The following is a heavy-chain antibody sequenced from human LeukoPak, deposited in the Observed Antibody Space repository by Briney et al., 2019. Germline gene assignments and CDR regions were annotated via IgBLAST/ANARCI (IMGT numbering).Heavy chain of an antibody. Sequence: ASVKVSCKASGYTFTSYAMHWVRQAPGQRLEWMGWINAGNGNTQYSQKFQGRVTIARDTSASTAYMELSSLRFEDTAVYYCARDRGGTGDFDYWGQGTLVTVSS. D-gene: IGHD1-1*01. V-gene: IGHV1-3*01. CDR2: INAGNGNT. CDR1: GYTFTSYA. CDR3: ARDRGGTGDFDY. J-gene: IGHJ4*02.